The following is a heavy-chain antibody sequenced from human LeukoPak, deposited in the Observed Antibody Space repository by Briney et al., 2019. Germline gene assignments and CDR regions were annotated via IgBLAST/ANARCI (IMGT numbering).Heavy chain of an antibody. Sequence: PGGSLRLSCAASGFTFSSYAMSWVRQAPGKGLEWVAVIWYDGSNKHYADSVKGRFTISRDNSKNTLYLQMNSLRAEDTAVYYCARDRSYYDSSGYSGDAFDIWGQGTMVTVSS. CDR2: IWYDGSNK. CDR1: GFTFSSYA. V-gene: IGHV3-33*08. CDR3: ARDRSYYDSSGYSGDAFDI. D-gene: IGHD3-22*01. J-gene: IGHJ3*02.